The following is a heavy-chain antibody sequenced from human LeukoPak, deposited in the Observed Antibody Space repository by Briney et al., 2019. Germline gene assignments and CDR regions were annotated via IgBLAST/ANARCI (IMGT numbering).Heavy chain of an antibody. J-gene: IGHJ6*02. CDR3: ARVGEVVTVTHYHYYGMDV. CDR1: GFTFSSYW. Sequence: GGSLRLSCAASGFTFSSYWMQWVRQAPGKGLVWVSRINSDGSSTSYADSVKGRFTISRDNAKNTLYLQMNSLRAEDTAVYYCARVGEVVTVTHYHYYGMDVWGQGTTVTVSS. V-gene: IGHV3-74*01. CDR2: INSDGSST. D-gene: IGHD2-21*02.